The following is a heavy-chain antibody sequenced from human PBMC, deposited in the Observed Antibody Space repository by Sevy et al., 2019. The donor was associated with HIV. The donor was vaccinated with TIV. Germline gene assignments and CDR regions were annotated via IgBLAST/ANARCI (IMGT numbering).Heavy chain of an antibody. Sequence: SETLSLTCTVSGGSISSYYWSWIRQPQGKGLEWIGYIYYSGSTNYNPSLKSRVTISVDTSKNQFSLKLSSVTAADTAVYYCARGGTAMDYYYYGMDVWGQGTTVTVSS. CDR1: GGSISSYY. CDR2: IYYSGST. V-gene: IGHV4-59*01. D-gene: IGHD5-18*01. CDR3: ARGGTAMDYYYYGMDV. J-gene: IGHJ6*02.